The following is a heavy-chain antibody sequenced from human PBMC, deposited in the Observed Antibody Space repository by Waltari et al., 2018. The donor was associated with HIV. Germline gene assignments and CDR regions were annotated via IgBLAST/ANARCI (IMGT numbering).Heavy chain of an antibody. CDR3: VTDAVAVPLDTAY. D-gene: IGHD2-21*01. V-gene: IGHV3-15*01. CDR2: IKSKNDGGTI. Sequence: EVHLVESGGGLVKPGGSLRVSSTVSGFTFLKAWMSWVRQAPGKGLEWLGRIKSKNDGGTIDYAAPVKDRFTILRDDSKHTLYLEMSSLKIEDTGIYYCVTDAVAVPLDTAYWGQGTLVTVSS. J-gene: IGHJ4*02. CDR1: GFTFLKAW.